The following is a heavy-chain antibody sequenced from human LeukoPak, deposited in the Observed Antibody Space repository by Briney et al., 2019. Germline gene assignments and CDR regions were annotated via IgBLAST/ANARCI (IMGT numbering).Heavy chain of an antibody. CDR1: GHTFTGYY. V-gene: IGHV1-2*02. J-gene: IGHJ1*01. CDR3: AREDYYDSSGYYKSKEYFQH. CDR2: INPNSGGT. D-gene: IGHD3-22*01. Sequence: ASVKVSCKASGHTFTGYYMHWVRQAPGQGREWMGWINPNSGGTNYAQKFQGRVTMTRDTSISTAYMELSRLRSDDTAVYYCAREDYYDSSGYYKSKEYFQHWGQGTLVTVSS.